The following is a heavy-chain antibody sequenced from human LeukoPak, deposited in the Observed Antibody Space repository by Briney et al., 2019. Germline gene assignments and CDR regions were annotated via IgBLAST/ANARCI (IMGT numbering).Heavy chain of an antibody. CDR3: ARPDYYGSGSYYNSAFDY. Sequence: PGGCLRLSCAASAFTFSSYGMHWVRQAPGKGLEWEAVISYDGSNKYYADSVKGRFTISRDNSKNTLYLQMNSLRAEDTAVYYCARPDYYGSGSYYNSAFDYWGQGTLVTVSS. J-gene: IGHJ4*02. D-gene: IGHD3-10*01. CDR1: AFTFSSYG. CDR2: ISYDGSNK. V-gene: IGHV3-30*03.